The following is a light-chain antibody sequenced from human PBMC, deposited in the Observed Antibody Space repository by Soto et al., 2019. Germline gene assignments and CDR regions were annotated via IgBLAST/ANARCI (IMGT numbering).Light chain of an antibody. CDR2: RNS. V-gene: IGLV1-47*01. CDR3: AAWDDSLRGVV. Sequence: QSVLTQPPSASGTPGQRVTISCSGSSSNIGSNYVYWYQQLPGTVPQLLIYRNSERPSGVPDRFSGSKSGTSASLAISGLLSEDEADYYCAAWDDSLRGVVFGGGTLLTVL. CDR1: SSNIGSNY. J-gene: IGLJ2*01.